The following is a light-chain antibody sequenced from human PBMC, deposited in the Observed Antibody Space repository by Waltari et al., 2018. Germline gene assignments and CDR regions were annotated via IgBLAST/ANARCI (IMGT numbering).Light chain of an antibody. CDR1: QSISSY. CDR3: QQSYTTPVT. V-gene: IGKV1-39*01. J-gene: IGKJ2*01. Sequence: DIQITQSPSSLSASVGDRVTLTCRASQSISSYLNWYQQKPGKAPKLLIYATSRLQTGVPSRFSGSGSGTDFTLTISSLQPEDFATYYCQQSYTTPVTFGLGTRLENK. CDR2: ATS.